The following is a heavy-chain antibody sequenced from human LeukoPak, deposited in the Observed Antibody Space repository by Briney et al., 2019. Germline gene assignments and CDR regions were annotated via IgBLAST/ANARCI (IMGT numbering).Heavy chain of an antibody. D-gene: IGHD5-12*01. V-gene: IGHV3-23*01. CDR1: GFTFNSYA. Sequence: GGSLRPSCAASGFTFNSYAMRWVRQAPGKGLEWVSTISGINKSTYYADSVKGRFTISRDNSKNTLHLQMDSLRAEDTAVYYCAKGGSAYETDYWGQGTLVTVSS. CDR3: AKGGSAYETDY. J-gene: IGHJ4*02. CDR2: ISGINKST.